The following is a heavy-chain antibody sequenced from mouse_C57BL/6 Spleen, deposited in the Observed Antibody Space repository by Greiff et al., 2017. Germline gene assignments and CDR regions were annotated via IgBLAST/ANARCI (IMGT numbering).Heavy chain of an antibody. CDR3: TVYYYGSSYYFDY. Sequence: EVKLQQSGAELVRPGASVKLSCTASGFNIKDAYMHWVKQRPEQGLEWIGWIDPENGDTEYASKFQGKATITADTSSNTAYLQLSSLTSEDTAVYYCTVYYYGSSYYFDYWGQGTTRTVSS. J-gene: IGHJ2*01. CDR2: IDPENGDT. V-gene: IGHV14-4*01. D-gene: IGHD1-1*01. CDR1: GFNIKDAY.